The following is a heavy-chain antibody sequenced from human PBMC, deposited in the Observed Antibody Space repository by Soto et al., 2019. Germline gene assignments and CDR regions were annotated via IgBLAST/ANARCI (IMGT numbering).Heavy chain of an antibody. D-gene: IGHD3-22*01. J-gene: IGHJ5*02. CDR1: GGSISSGGYS. Sequence: SETLSLTCAVSGGSISSGGYSWSWIRQPPGKGLEWIGYIYHSGSTYYNPSLKSRVTISVDRSKNQFSLKLSSVTAADTAVYYCASEYYYDSSGYPSWGQGTLVTAPQ. CDR3: ASEYYYDSSGYPS. V-gene: IGHV4-30-2*01. CDR2: IYHSGST.